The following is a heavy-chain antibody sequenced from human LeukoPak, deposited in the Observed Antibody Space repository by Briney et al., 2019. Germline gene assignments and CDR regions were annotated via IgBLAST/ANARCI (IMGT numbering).Heavy chain of an antibody. CDR2: INHSGST. Sequence: PSETLSLTCAVYGGSFSGYYWGWIRQSPGKGLEWIGEINHSGSTNYNPSLKSRVTISVDTSKNQFSLKLSSVTAADTAVYYCARVRYYDILTGYPYFDYWGQGTLVTVSS. D-gene: IGHD3-9*01. J-gene: IGHJ4*02. CDR3: ARVRYYDILTGYPYFDY. CDR1: GGSFSGYY. V-gene: IGHV4-34*01.